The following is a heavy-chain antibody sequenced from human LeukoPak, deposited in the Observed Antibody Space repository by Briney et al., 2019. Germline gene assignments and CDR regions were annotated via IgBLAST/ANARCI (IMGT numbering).Heavy chain of an antibody. V-gene: IGHV4-38-2*01. Sequence: SETLSLTCDVSGDSISSGYYWGWIRQPPGKGLEWIGSIYHSGSTTYNPSLKSRVTISADTSKNQFSLKVRSVTAADTAVYYCARNSSCWFFDYWGQGTLVTVSS. CDR2: IYHSGST. CDR1: GDSISSGYY. J-gene: IGHJ4*02. CDR3: ARNSSCWFFDY. D-gene: IGHD6-19*01.